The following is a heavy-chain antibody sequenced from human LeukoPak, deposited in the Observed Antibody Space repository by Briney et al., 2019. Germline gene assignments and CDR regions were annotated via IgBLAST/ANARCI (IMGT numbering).Heavy chain of an antibody. D-gene: IGHD5-24*01. CDR1: GYTFTNNF. CDR2: INPSGDNT. J-gene: IGHJ5*02. V-gene: IGHV1-46*01. CDR3: ARDNSLRDTAWWFDP. Sequence: GASVKVSCKASGYTFTNNFMHWVRQAPGQGLEGIGLINPSGDNTWYAQKFQGRVTMTRDMATSTDYLEVSSLRPEDTAVYYCARDNSLRDTAWWFDPWGQGTLVTVSS.